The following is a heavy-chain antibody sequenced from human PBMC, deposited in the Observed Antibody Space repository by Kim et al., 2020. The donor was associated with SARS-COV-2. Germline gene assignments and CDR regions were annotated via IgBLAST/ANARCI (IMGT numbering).Heavy chain of an antibody. CDR3: ASDPGHSNCHHVGS. D-gene: IGHD1-7*01. CDR1: GFTFSSYS. CDR2: ISYDGSNK. Sequence: GRSLRLSCAASGFTFSSYSMHWVRQAPGKGLEWVAVISYDGSNKYYADSVKGRFTISRANSKNTLYLQMNSLRAEDTALYYCASDPGHSNCHHVGSWG. V-gene: IGHV3-30*04. J-gene: IGHJ5*01.